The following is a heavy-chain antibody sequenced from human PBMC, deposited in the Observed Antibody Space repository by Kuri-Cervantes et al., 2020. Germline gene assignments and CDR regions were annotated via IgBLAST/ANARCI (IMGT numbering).Heavy chain of an antibody. CDR2: ISAYNGNT. CDR3: ARGAFWSGVYYYGMDV. D-gene: IGHD3-3*01. J-gene: IGHJ6*02. Sequence: ASVKVSCKASGYTFTSYGISWVRQAPGQGLEWMGWISAYNGNTNYAQKLQGRVTMTTDTSTSTAYMELRSLRSDDAAVYYCARGAFWSGVYYYGMDVWGQGTTVTVSS. V-gene: IGHV1-18*01. CDR1: GYTFTSYG.